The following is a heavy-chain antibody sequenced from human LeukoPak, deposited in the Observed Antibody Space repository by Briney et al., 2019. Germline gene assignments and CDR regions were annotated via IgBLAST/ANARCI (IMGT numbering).Heavy chain of an antibody. CDR1: CGGFCGFY. J-gene: IGHJ5*02. CDR2: NKHSGST. D-gene: IGHD2-2*02. Sequence: LGTPSLPRAVLCGGFCGFYLGWNRPPPREGGGVIGGNKHSGSTNYNPSLKSRVTISVDTSKNQFSLKLSSVTAADTAVYYCAGSYCSSTSCYTGAWFDPWGQGTLVTVSS. CDR3: AGSYCSSTSCYTGAWFDP. V-gene: IGHV4-34*01.